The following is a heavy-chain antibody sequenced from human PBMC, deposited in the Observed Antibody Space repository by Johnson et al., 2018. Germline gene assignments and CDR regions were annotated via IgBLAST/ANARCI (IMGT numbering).Heavy chain of an antibody. Sequence: VQLQESGGGLVQXGGSLRLXCAASGFSFSDSTMHWVRQASGNGLAWIGRIRSKANSLATAFAASVKGRFTISRDASKNTGYLVIKSLKTEDTAVYCCTRHPSGEWWFPGVVFDPWGQGTLVTVSS. CDR2: IRSKANSLAT. CDR1: GFSFSDST. D-gene: IGHD2-15*01. CDR3: TRHPSGEWWFPGVVFDP. V-gene: IGHV3-73*02. J-gene: IGHJ5*02.